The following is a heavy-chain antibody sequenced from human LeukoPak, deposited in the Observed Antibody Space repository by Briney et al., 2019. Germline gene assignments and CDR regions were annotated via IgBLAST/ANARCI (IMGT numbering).Heavy chain of an antibody. CDR2: IYYSGST. CDR1: GGSISSYY. J-gene: IGHJ3*02. CDR3: AREKSLGGTGAFDI. Sequence: SETLSLTCTVSGGSISSYYWSWIRQPPGKGLEWIGYIYYSGSTNYNPSLESRVTISVDTSKNQFSLKLSSVTAADTAVYYCAREKSLGGTGAFDIWGQGTMVTVSS. D-gene: IGHD2-15*01. V-gene: IGHV4-59*01.